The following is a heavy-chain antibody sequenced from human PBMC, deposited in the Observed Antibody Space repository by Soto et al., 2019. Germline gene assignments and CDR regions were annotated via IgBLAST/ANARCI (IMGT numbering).Heavy chain of an antibody. CDR1: GFTFSNYV. Sequence: EVQLLESGGGLVQPGGSLRVSCAASGFTFSNYVMSWVRQAPGKGLEWVSAITVSSGDTYHADSVKGRFTISRDNPKNTLYLQMNSLRAEDTVVYYCAKGSTNTRPYYFDYWGRGTLVTVSS. CDR3: AKGSTNTRPYYFDY. D-gene: IGHD2-8*01. CDR2: ITVSSGDT. V-gene: IGHV3-23*01. J-gene: IGHJ4*02.